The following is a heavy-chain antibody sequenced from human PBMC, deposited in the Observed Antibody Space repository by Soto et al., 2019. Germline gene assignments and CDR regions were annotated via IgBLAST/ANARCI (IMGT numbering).Heavy chain of an antibody. CDR3: GRYSRETGTTFPY. V-gene: IGHV4-34*01. D-gene: IGHD1-7*01. J-gene: IGHJ4*02. CDR2: INHSGST. Sequence: SETLSLTCAVYGGSFSVYYWSWIRHPPGKGLEWIGEINHSGSTNYNPSLKSRVTISVDTSKNKFSLKLISVTAADTAVYYCGRYSRETGTTFPYWGKGTLVTVPS. CDR1: GGSFSVYY.